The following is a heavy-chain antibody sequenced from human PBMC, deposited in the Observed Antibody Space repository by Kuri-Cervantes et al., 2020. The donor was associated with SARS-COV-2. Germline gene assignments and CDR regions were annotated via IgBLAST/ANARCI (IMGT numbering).Heavy chain of an antibody. Sequence: SETLSPTCSVSGGSISSGDYSCFWIRQPPGGGLEWIGYIYYTGSTYYNPSLKCRVSMSVDTSKNQFSLKLTSVTAADSAVYYCALGSGSTSYYFYYSRDIWGQGRTVTVSS. CDR2: IYYTGST. J-gene: IGHJ6*03. CDR1: GGSISSGDYS. CDR3: ALGSGSTSYYFYYSRDI. V-gene: IGHV4-30-4*08. D-gene: IGHD3-10*01.